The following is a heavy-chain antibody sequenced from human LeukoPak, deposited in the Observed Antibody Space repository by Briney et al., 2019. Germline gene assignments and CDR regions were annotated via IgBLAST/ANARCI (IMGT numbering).Heavy chain of an antibody. Sequence: GGSLRLPCSASGFVFTIYTMYWVRQAPGKGPEYVSTISGSGNGFSIYYADSVKGRFTISRDDSKSILYLQMNGLRSEDTAVYYCVKDFGRIRGTPDSWGQGTLVTVSS. J-gene: IGHJ4*02. CDR2: ISGSGNGFSI. CDR3: VKDFGRIRGTPDS. CDR1: GFVFTIYT. D-gene: IGHD1-26*01. V-gene: IGHV3-64D*06.